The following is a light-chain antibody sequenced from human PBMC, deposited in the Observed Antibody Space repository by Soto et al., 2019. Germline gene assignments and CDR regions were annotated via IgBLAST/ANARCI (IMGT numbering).Light chain of an antibody. CDR2: GAS. J-gene: IGKJ1*01. CDR3: HQYGSLPPGT. Sequence: EIVLTQSPGTLSLSPGERATLSCRASQSVSSNYLAWYQQKPGQAPRFLIYGASSRASGIPDRFSGSGSGTAFTLTISRLEPEDFAVYYCHQYGSLPPGTSGQGTKVEIK. V-gene: IGKV3-20*01. CDR1: QSVSSNY.